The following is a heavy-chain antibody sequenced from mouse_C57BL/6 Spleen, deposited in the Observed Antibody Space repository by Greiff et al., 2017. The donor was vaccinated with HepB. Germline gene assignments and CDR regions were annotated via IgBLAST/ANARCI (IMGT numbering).Heavy chain of an antibody. Sequence: QVQLQQPGAELVRPGSSVKLSCKASGYTFTSYWMHWVKQRPIQGLEWIGNIDPSDSETHYNQKFKDKATLTVDKSSSTAYMQLSSLTSEDSAVYYGARGADYGSSYDFDVWGTGTTVTVSS. J-gene: IGHJ1*03. V-gene: IGHV1-52*01. CDR3: ARGADYGSSYDFDV. CDR2: IDPSDSET. D-gene: IGHD1-1*01. CDR1: GYTFTSYW.